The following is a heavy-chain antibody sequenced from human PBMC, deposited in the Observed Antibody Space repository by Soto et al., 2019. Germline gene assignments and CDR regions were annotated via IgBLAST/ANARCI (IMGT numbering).Heavy chain of an antibody. V-gene: IGHV6-1*01. CDR2: TYYRSKWYN. D-gene: IGHD6-19*01. CDR3: AREAPGIAVAGFDY. J-gene: IGHJ4*02. CDR1: GDSVSSNSVA. Sequence: SQTLSLTCAISGDSVSSNSVAWNWIRQSPSRGLEWLGRTYYRSKWYNDYAVSVKSRITINPDTSKNQFSLQLNSVTPEDTAVYYCAREAPGIAVAGFDYWGQGTLVTVSS.